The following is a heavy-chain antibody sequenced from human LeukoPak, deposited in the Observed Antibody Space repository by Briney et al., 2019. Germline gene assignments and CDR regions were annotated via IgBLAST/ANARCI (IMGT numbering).Heavy chain of an antibody. D-gene: IGHD4-23*01. CDR1: GFTFKTYW. CDR3: ARDLKGPVNDVFDM. V-gene: IGHV3-74*01. J-gene: IGHJ3*02. Sequence: GGSLRLSCAASGFTFKTYWMHWVRQAPGKGLVWVSHSNSDGSSTSYADSVRGRFTISRDNAKNTLYLQMNSPRAEDTAVYYCARDLKGPVNDVFDMWGQGTMVTVSS. CDR2: SNSDGSST.